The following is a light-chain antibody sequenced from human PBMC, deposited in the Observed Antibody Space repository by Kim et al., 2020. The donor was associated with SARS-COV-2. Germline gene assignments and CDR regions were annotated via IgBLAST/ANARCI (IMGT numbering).Light chain of an antibody. CDR2: GTS. CDR3: QQYGDLPYT. V-gene: IGKV3-20*01. Sequence: EIVLTQSPGTLSLSPGQGATLSCRASESVSSGNLAWYQQKPGQAPRLLIYGTSSRATGIPDRFSGGGSGTDFTLTISRLEPEDFAVYYCQQYGDLPYTSCQGTTMEIK. J-gene: IGKJ2*01. CDR1: ESVSSGN.